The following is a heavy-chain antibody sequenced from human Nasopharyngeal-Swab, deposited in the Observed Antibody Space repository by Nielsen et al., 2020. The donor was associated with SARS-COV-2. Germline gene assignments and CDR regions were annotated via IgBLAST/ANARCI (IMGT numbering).Heavy chain of an antibody. J-gene: IGHJ6*03. CDR1: GYTFTSYY. CDR3: AGDARIGYCSGGSCHFYYYYYMDV. CDR2: INPSGGST. V-gene: IGHV1-46*01. D-gene: IGHD2-15*01. Sequence: ASVKVSCKASGYTFTSYYMHWVRQAPGQGLEWMGIINPSGGSTSYAQKFQGRVTMTRDTSTSTVYMELSSLRSEDTAVYYCAGDARIGYCSGGSCHFYYYYYMDVWGKGTTVTVSS.